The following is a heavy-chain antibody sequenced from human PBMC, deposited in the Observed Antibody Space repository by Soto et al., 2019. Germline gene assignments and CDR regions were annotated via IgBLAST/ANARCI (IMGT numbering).Heavy chain of an antibody. CDR3: ARGTRTVTPILYYYYGMDV. J-gene: IGHJ6*02. D-gene: IGHD4-4*01. V-gene: IGHV4-59*12. Sequence: PSETLSLTCSVSGDSISDYYWSWIRQPPGKGLEWIGYIYHSGSTYYNPSLKSRVTISVDTSKNQFSLKLRSLTAADTAVYYCARGTRTVTPILYYYYGMDVWGQGTTVTVSS. CDR2: IYHSGST. CDR1: GDSISDYY.